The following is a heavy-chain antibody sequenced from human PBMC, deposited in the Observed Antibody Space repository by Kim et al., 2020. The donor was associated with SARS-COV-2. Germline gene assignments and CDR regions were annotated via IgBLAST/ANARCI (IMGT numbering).Heavy chain of an antibody. J-gene: IGHJ4*02. CDR2: INHSGST. Sequence: SETLSLTCAVYGGSFSGYYWSWIRQPPGKGLEWIGEINHSGSTNYNPSLKSRVTISVDTSKNQFSLKLSSVTAADTAVYYCARGLKDSSGSRSDYWGQGTLVTVSS. D-gene: IGHD3-22*01. CDR3: ARGLKDSSGSRSDY. CDR1: GGSFSGYY. V-gene: IGHV4-34*01.